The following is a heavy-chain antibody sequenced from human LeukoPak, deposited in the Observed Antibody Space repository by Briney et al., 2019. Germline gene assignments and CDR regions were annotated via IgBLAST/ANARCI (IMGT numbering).Heavy chain of an antibody. CDR2: ISWNSGSI. V-gene: IGHV3-9*01. Sequence: GGSLRLSCAASGFTFDDYAMHWVRQAPGKGLEWVSGISWNSGSIGYADSVKGRFTISRDNAKNSLYLQMNSLRAEDTAVYYCARASTGYSSSSAEGYWGQGTLVSVSS. J-gene: IGHJ4*02. CDR1: GFTFDDYA. CDR3: ARASTGYSSSSAEGY. D-gene: IGHD6-6*01.